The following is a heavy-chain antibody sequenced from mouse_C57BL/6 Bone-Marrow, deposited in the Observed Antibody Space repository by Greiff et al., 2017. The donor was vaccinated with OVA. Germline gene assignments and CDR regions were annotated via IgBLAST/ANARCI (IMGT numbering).Heavy chain of an antibody. D-gene: IGHD3-2*01. J-gene: IGHJ2*01. CDR3: ARRDSSGYPDD. CDR2: IDPNSGGT. CDR1: GYTFTSYW. Sequence: QVQLKQPGAELVKPGASVKLSCKASGYTFTSYWMHWVKQRPGRGLEWIGRIDPNSGGTKYNEKFKSKATLTVDKPSSTAFMQLSSLTSEESADEYCARRDSSGYPDDWGQGTTLTVSS. V-gene: IGHV1-72*01.